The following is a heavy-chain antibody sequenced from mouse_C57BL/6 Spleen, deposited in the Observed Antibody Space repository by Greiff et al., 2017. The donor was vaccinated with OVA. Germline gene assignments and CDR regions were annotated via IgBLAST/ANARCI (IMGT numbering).Heavy chain of an antibody. Sequence: QVQLQQSGPGLVQPSQSLSITCTVSGFSLTSYGVHWVRQSPGKGLEWLGVIWRGGSTDYNAAFMSRLSITKDNSKSQVFFKMNSLQADDTAIYYCAKNRANWDRYFDVWGTGTTVTVSS. J-gene: IGHJ1*03. CDR3: AKNRANWDRYFDV. CDR2: IWRGGST. CDR1: GFSLTSYG. V-gene: IGHV2-5*01. D-gene: IGHD4-1*01.